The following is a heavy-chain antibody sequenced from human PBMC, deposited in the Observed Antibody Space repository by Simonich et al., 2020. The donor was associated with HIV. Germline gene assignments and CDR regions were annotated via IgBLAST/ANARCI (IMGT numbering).Heavy chain of an antibody. D-gene: IGHD6-6*01. CDR2: INHSGNT. CDR3: ARRIYSSSSSDFDY. Sequence: QVQLQQWGAGLLKPSETLSLTCAVYGGSFSGYYWNWIRQPPGKGLEWIGEINHSGNTNYNPSLKSRITISVDTSKNQFSLKLRSVTAADTAVFYCARRIYSSSSSDFDYWGQGTLVTVSS. V-gene: IGHV4-34*01. CDR1: GGSFSGYY. J-gene: IGHJ4*02.